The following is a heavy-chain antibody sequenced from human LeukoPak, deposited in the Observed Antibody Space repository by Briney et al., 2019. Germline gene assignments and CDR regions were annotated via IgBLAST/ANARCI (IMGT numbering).Heavy chain of an antibody. V-gene: IGHV4-39*02. D-gene: IGHD6-25*01. J-gene: IGHJ4*02. Sequence: PSETLSLTCTVSGGSIGHSSYYWAWIRQPPGKGLEWIGSVYYGRSPYFNPSLESRATISVDTSKNHFSLKMSSVTAADTAVYYCARSSGTGTFSYWGQGTLVTVSS. CDR2: VYYGRSP. CDR1: GGSIGHSSYY. CDR3: ARSSGTGTFSY.